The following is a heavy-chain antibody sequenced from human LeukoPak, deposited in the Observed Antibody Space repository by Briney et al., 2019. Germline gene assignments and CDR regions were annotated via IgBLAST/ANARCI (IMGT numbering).Heavy chain of an antibody. CDR1: GFTFDNYA. D-gene: IGHD3-22*01. Sequence: PGGSLRLSCVASGFTFDNYALSWVRQVAGKGLEWVSAISGSGTGTYYADSVKGRFTISRDNSKNTLYLQMNSLRAEDTAVYYCARDSTYYYDSSDYTSEYFQYWGQGTLVTVSS. V-gene: IGHV3-23*01. J-gene: IGHJ1*01. CDR2: ISGSGTGT. CDR3: ARDSTYYYDSSDYTSEYFQY.